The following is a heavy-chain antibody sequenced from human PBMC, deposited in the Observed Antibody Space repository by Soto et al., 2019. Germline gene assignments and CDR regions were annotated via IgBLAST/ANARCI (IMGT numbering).Heavy chain of an antibody. CDR3: AKRVAAAGDGAFDI. CDR2: ISGSGGST. Sequence: EVQLLESGGGLVQPGGSLRLSCAASGFTFSSYAMSWVHQAPGKGLEWVSAISGSGGSTYYADSVKGRFTISRDNSKNTLYLQLNTLRADDTAVYYCAKRVAAAGDGAFDIWGQGTVVTVSS. CDR1: GFTFSSYA. D-gene: IGHD6-13*01. V-gene: IGHV3-23*01. J-gene: IGHJ3*02.